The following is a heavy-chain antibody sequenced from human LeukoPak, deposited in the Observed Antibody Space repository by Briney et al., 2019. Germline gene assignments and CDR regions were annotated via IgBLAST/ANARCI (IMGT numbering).Heavy chain of an antibody. D-gene: IGHD1/OR15-1a*01. Sequence: GGSLRLSCVASGFTFSSYWMSWVRQAPGKGLEWVAVISYDGSNKYYADSVKGRFTISRDNSKNTLYLQMNSLRVDDTAVYYCAKDSSSSNKYFGMDVWGQGTTVTVSS. J-gene: IGHJ6*02. CDR3: AKDSSSSNKYFGMDV. CDR2: ISYDGSNK. V-gene: IGHV3-30*18. CDR1: GFTFSSYW.